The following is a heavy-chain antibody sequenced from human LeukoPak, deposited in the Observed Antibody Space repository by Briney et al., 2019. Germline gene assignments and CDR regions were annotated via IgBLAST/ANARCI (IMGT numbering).Heavy chain of an antibody. CDR3: AVPYYYYMDV. CDR1: GYTFTSYY. Sequence: ASVKVSCKASGYTFTSYYMHWVRQAPGQGLEWMGIINPSGGSTSYAQKFQGRVTMTRNTSISTAYMELSSLRSEDTAVYYCAVPYYYYMDVWGKGTTVTISS. CDR2: INPSGGST. V-gene: IGHV1-46*01. J-gene: IGHJ6*03.